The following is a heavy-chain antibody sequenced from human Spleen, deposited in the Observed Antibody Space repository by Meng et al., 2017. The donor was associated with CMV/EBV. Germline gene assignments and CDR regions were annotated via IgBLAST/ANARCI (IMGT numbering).Heavy chain of an antibody. J-gene: IGHJ4*02. CDR1: VFTFSSYA. Sequence: GGSLRLSCAASVFTFSSYAMHWVRQAPGKGLEWVAVISYDGSNKYYADSVKGRFTISRDNSKNTLYLQMNSLRAEDTAVYYCARPTSLAAAGANFDYWGQGTLVTVSS. CDR2: ISYDGSNK. CDR3: ARPTSLAAAGANFDY. V-gene: IGHV3-30*04. D-gene: IGHD6-13*01.